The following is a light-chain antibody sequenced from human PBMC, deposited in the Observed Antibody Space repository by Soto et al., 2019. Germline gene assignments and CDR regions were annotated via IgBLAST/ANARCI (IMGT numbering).Light chain of an antibody. V-gene: IGKV3-11*01. J-gene: IGKJ1*01. CDR1: QSVSSY. CDR2: DAS. Sequence: EIVLTQSPATLSLSPGERATLSCRASQSVSSYLAWYQQKPGQAPRLLIYDASNRATGIPARFSGSGSGTXXXXXXXXXEPEDFAVYXXQQRSNWPWTFGQGTKVEIK. CDR3: QQRSNWPWT.